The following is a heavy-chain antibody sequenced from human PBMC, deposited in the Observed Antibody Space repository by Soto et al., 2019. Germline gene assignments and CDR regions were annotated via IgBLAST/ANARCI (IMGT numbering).Heavy chain of an antibody. CDR3: AKESAPPYCGGVSCHLGGWGY. Sequence: QVHLVESGGGVVQPGRSLRLSCAGSGFTFRSYVMHLFRQAPGKGLEWVALISFDGNNEYYADAVKGRFTISRDNSKNTLHLHMTSLRPEATAVYYWAKESAPPYCGGVSCHLGGWGYFGQGTLGTVSS. CDR1: GFTFRSYV. J-gene: IGHJ4*02. V-gene: IGHV3-30*18. D-gene: IGHD2-15*01. CDR2: ISFDGNNE.